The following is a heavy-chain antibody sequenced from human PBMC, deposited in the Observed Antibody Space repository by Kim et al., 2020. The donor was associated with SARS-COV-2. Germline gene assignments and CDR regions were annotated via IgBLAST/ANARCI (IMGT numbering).Heavy chain of an antibody. V-gene: IGHV3-48*03. CDR3: ARSLYCSSTSCFYGMDV. D-gene: IGHD2-2*01. J-gene: IGHJ6*02. Sequence: VKGRFAIARDNAKSSLSLQMNSLRAEDTAVYYCARSLYCSSTSCFYGMDVWGQGTTVTVSS.